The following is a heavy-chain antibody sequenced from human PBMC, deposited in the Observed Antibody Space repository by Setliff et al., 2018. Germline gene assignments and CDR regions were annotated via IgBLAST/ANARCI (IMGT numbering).Heavy chain of an antibody. J-gene: IGHJ4*02. CDR1: GGSIRNYY. CDR2: IYSSGST. Sequence: LSLTCTVSGGSIRNYYWSWIRQPPGKGLEWIGNIYSSGSTNYNPSLKSRVTISVDTSKNQFSLNLTSVTAADTAVYYCAREGFYCTNGICYRPFDYWGQGTLVTVSS. V-gene: IGHV4-4*08. D-gene: IGHD2-8*01. CDR3: AREGFYCTNGICYRPFDY.